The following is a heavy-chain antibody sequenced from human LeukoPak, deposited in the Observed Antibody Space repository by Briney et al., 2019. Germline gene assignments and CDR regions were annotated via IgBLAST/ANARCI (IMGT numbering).Heavy chain of an antibody. Sequence: PGGSLRLSCAASGFTFSDYYMSWIRQAPGKGLEWVSYISSSGSTIYYADSVKGRFTISRDNAKNSLYLQMNSLRAEDTAVYYCARLYDFWSGYYNAFDIWGQGTMVTDSS. J-gene: IGHJ3*02. CDR1: GFTFSDYY. V-gene: IGHV3-11*01. D-gene: IGHD3-3*01. CDR3: ARLYDFWSGYYNAFDI. CDR2: ISSSGSTI.